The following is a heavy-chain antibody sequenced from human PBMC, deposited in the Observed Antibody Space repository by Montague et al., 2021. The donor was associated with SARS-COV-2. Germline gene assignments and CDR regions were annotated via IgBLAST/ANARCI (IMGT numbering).Heavy chain of an antibody. CDR3: ARRGLGYCSSTSCQNAFDI. J-gene: IGHJ3*02. CDR1: GGSISSSSYY. D-gene: IGHD2-2*01. V-gene: IGHV4-39*07. Sequence: SETLSLTCTVSGGSISSSSYYWGWIRQPPGKGLEWIGSIYYSGSTYYNPSLKSRVTISVDTSKNQFSLKLSSVTAADTAVYYCARRGLGYCSSTSCQNAFDIWGQGTMVTVSS. CDR2: IYYSGST.